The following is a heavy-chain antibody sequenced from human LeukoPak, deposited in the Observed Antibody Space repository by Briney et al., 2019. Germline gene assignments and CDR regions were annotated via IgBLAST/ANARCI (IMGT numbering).Heavy chain of an antibody. V-gene: IGHV1-18*01. Sequence: ASVKVSCKASGYIFTNYGISWVRQAPREGLEWLGWISTYNGNTNYAQKFQGRVTMTTDTSTSTAYMELRSLRSDDTAVYYCARDRGETGELYYFDYWGQGTLVTVSS. CDR1: GYIFTNYG. D-gene: IGHD7-27*01. CDR2: ISTYNGNT. J-gene: IGHJ4*02. CDR3: ARDRGETGELYYFDY.